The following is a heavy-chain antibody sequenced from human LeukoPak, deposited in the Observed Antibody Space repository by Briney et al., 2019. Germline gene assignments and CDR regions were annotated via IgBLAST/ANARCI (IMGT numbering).Heavy chain of an antibody. V-gene: IGHV4-34*01. CDR3: ARSPGFWSGYQFDY. CDR2: INHSGST. CDR1: GGSFSGYY. D-gene: IGHD3-3*01. J-gene: IGHJ4*02. Sequence: SQPLSLTCAVYGGSFSGYYWSWIRQPPGKGLEWIGEINHSGSTNYNPSLKSRVTISVDTSKNQFSLKLSSVTAADTAVYYCARSPGFWSGYQFDYWGQGTLVTVSS.